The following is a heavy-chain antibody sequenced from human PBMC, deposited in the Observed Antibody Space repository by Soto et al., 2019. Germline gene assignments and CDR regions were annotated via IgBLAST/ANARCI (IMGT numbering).Heavy chain of an antibody. CDR2: ISAYNGNT. CDR3: ARDSPPPRE. V-gene: IGHV1-18*01. J-gene: IGHJ4*02. Sequence: QVQLVQSGAEVKKPGASVKVSCKASGYTFTSYHITWVRQAPGQGLEWMGWISAYNGNTNYAQKLQGRVTMTTDPPTSPADMELRSLRSDDPAVYYCARDSPPPREWGQGTVVTVSS. CDR1: GYTFTSYH.